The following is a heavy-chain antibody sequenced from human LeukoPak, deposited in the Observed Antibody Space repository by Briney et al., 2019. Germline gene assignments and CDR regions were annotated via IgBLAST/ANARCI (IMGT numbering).Heavy chain of an antibody. J-gene: IGHJ4*02. CDR2: INPNGGGT. D-gene: IGHD5-12*01. CDR3: ARWDSGYRFDY. CDR1: GYTFTDYH. V-gene: IGHV1-2*02. Sequence: ASVKVSCKASGYTFTDYHIHWVRQAPGQGLEWMGWINPNGGGTNYAGKFQGRVTMTSDTSISTAYMDLSRLRSDDTAVYYCARWDSGYRFDYWGQGTLVTVSS.